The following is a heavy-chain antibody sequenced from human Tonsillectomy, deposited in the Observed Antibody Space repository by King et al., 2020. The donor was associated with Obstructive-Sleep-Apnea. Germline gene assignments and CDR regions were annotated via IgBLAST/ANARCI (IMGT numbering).Heavy chain of an antibody. CDR2: RDHSESYT. V-gene: IGHV5-10-1*01. Sequence: VQLVESGAEVKKPGESLRISCKVSGYSFTSYWISWVRQMPGKGLEWMGRRDHSESYTTYSPSFKGPVTVSADKSISPPYLQWSSLMASDTAMYYCARLITGTTGDYFDYWGQGTLVTVSS. D-gene: IGHD1-7*01. CDR3: ARLITGTTGDYFDY. CDR1: GYSFTSYW. J-gene: IGHJ4*02.